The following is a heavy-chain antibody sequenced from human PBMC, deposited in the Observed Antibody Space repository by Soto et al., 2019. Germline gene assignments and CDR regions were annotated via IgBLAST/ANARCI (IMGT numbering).Heavy chain of an antibody. CDR3: ARSGEHPFDL. CDR1: GYTFTNYV. Sequence: QVQLVQSGAEVKKPGASVKVSCKASGYTFTNYVIHWVRQAPGQGLEWMGWLSPLKGNTKYAQKVQGRVSVTTDTSTNTVYMELSGLRSADTALYYCARSGEHPFDLWGQGTLVTVSS. D-gene: IGHD6-25*01. V-gene: IGHV1-18*01. J-gene: IGHJ4*02. CDR2: LSPLKGNT.